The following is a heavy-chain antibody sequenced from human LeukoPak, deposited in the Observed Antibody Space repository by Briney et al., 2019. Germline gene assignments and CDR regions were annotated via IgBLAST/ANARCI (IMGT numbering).Heavy chain of an antibody. D-gene: IGHD3-22*01. Sequence: SETLSLTCTVSDGSMSSYYWSWIRQPPGKGLEWIGYIYYSGSTNYNPSLKSRVTISVDTSKNQFSLKLSSVTAADTAVYYCARDLVYYDSSGYSFGYFDYWGQGTLVTVSS. V-gene: IGHV4-59*01. J-gene: IGHJ4*02. CDR1: DGSMSSYY. CDR3: ARDLVYYDSSGYSFGYFDY. CDR2: IYYSGST.